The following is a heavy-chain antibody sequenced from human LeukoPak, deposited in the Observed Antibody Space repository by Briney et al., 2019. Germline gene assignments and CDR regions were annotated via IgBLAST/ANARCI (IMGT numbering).Heavy chain of an antibody. V-gene: IGHV1-69*05. CDR3: ARTFAGKYCGGVCYITLDY. CDR2: IIPIFGTA. Sequence: SVKVSCKASGGTFSSYAISWVRQAPGQGLEWMGGIIPIFGTANYAQKFQGRVTITTDESTSTAYMELSSLRSEDTAVYYCARTFAGKYCGGVCYITLDYWGQGTLITVSS. D-gene: IGHD2-21*02. CDR1: GGTFSSYA. J-gene: IGHJ4*02.